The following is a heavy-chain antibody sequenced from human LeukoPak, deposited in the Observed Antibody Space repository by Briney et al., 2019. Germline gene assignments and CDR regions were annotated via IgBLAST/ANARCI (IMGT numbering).Heavy chain of an antibody. CDR1: GGSFSGYY. CDR3: ARVTPRGISSSWYYYYYMDV. CDR2: INHSGST. J-gene: IGHJ6*03. V-gene: IGHV4-34*01. Sequence: SETLSLACAVYGGSFSGYYWSWIRQPPGKGLEWIGEINHSGSTNYNPSLKSRVTISVDTSKNQFSLKLSSVTAADTAVYYCARVTPRGISSSWYYYYYMDVWGKGTTVTVSS. D-gene: IGHD6-13*01.